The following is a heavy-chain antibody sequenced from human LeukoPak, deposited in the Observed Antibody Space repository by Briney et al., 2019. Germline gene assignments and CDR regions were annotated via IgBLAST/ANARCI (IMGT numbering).Heavy chain of an antibody. CDR3: AREYFWRDCSGGSCYREKAYYYYYMDV. CDR1: GFTFSSYA. CDR2: ISSNGGST. V-gene: IGHV3-64*01. J-gene: IGHJ6*03. Sequence: QTGGSLRLSCAASGFTFSSYAMHWVRQAPGKGLEYVSAISSNGGSTYYANSVKGRFTISRDNSKNTLYLQMGSLRAEDMAVYYCAREYFWRDCSGGSCYREKAYYYYYMDVWGKGTTVTISS. D-gene: IGHD2-15*01.